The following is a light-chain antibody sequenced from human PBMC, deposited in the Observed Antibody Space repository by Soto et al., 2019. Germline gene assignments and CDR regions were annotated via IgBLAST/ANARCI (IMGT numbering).Light chain of an antibody. V-gene: IGKV3-20*01. Sequence: TQSPSSLSASVGDRATLSCRASQSVSSNLAWYQQKPGQAPRLLIYGASSRATGIPDRFSGSGSGTDFTLTISRLEPEDFAVYYCQQFSSYPLTFGGGTKVDIK. CDR3: QQFSSYPLT. CDR2: GAS. CDR1: QSVSSN. J-gene: IGKJ4*01.